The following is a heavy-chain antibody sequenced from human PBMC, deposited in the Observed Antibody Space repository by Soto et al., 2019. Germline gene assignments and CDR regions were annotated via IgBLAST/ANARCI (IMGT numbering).Heavy chain of an antibody. J-gene: IGHJ4*02. Sequence: SGPTLVNPTQTLTLTCTFSGFSLSTSGMCVSWIRQPPGKALEWLARIDWDDDKYYSTSLKTRLTISKDTSKNQVVLTMTNMDPVDTATYYCARMNYGSGSYRYDYWGQGTLVTVSS. D-gene: IGHD3-10*01. CDR1: GFSLSTSGMC. CDR3: ARMNYGSGSYRYDY. V-gene: IGHV2-70*11. CDR2: IDWDDDK.